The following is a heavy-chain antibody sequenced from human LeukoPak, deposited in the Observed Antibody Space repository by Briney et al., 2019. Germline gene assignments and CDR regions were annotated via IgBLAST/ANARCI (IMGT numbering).Heavy chain of an antibody. CDR3: ARGNYDSSGYYY. CDR2: ISGSGGST. D-gene: IGHD3-22*01. Sequence: GGSLRLSCAASGFTFSSYAMSWVRQAPGKGLEWVSAISGSGGSTYYADSVKGRFTISRDNAKNSLYLQMNSLRAEDTAVYYCARGNYDSSGYYYWGQGTLVTVSS. J-gene: IGHJ4*02. V-gene: IGHV3-23*01. CDR1: GFTFSSYA.